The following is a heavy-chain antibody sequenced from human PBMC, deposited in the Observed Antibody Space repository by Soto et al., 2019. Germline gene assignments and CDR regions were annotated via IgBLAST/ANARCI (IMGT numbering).Heavy chain of an antibody. Sequence: SLKISCKGSGYSFTSYWIGWVRQMPGKGLEWMGIIYPGDSDTRYSPSFQGQVTISADKSISTAYLQWSSLKASDTAMYYCARRGGYSGYGHYYYYYGMDVWGQGTTVTVSS. V-gene: IGHV5-51*01. CDR1: GYSFTSYW. CDR3: ARRGGYSGYGHYYYYYGMDV. J-gene: IGHJ6*02. CDR2: IYPGDSDT. D-gene: IGHD5-12*01.